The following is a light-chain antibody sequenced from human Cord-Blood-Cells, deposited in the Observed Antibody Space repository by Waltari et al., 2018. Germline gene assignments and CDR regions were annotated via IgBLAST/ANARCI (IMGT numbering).Light chain of an antibody. V-gene: IGKV1-8*01. CDR1: QGISSY. CDR2: AAS. CDR3: QQYYSYPIT. Sequence: AIRITQSPSSPPASPGDRVPITCRASQGISSYLACYQQKTGKAPKILIYAASTLQCGVPARFSGSGSETDFTLTISCLQSEDFATYYCQQYYSYPITFGQGIRLEIK. J-gene: IGKJ5*01.